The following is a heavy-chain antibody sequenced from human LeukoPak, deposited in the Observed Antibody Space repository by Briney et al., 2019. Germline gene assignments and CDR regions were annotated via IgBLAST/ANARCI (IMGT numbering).Heavy chain of an antibody. J-gene: IGHJ4*02. V-gene: IGHV3-23*01. Sequence: GGSLRLSCAASGFTFSCSAMSWVRQAPGKGLEWVSAISNNGGYTYYADSVQGRFTISRDNSKSTLCLQMNSLRAEDTAVYYCAKQLGYCSDGSCYFPYWGQGALVTVSS. CDR2: ISNNGGYT. D-gene: IGHD2-15*01. CDR1: GFTFSCSA. CDR3: AKQLGYCSDGSCYFPY.